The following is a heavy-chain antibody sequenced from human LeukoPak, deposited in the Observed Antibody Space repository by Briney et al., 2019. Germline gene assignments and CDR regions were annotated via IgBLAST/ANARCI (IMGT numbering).Heavy chain of an antibody. Sequence: GGSLRLSCAASGFTFTSYEMNWVRQAPGKGLESISYISSSGSTIYYADSVKGRFTISRDNAKNSLYLQMNSLRADDTAVYYCARVDGATTRYFQRWGRGTLVTVSS. J-gene: IGHJ1*01. CDR1: GFTFTSYE. CDR2: ISSSGSTI. CDR3: ARVDGATTRYFQR. D-gene: IGHD1-26*01. V-gene: IGHV3-48*03.